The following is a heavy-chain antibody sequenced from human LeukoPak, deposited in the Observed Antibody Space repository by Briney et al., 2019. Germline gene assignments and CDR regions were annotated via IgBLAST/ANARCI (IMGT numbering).Heavy chain of an antibody. CDR1: GYSISSGYY. Sequence: SETLSLTCTVSGYSISSGYYWGWIRQSPGKGLEWIGSIYNSGSTYYNPSLKSRVTVSVDTSKNQFSLRLTSVTAADTAVYYCARSGSSGPPPLWGQGTMVTVSS. D-gene: IGHD6-19*01. CDR2: IYNSGST. CDR3: ARSGSSGPPPL. V-gene: IGHV4-38-2*02. J-gene: IGHJ3*01.